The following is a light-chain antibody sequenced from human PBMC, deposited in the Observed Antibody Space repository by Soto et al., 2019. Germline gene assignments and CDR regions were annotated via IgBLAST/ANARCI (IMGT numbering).Light chain of an antibody. CDR2: AAS. J-gene: IGKJ1*01. V-gene: IGKV1-6*01. CDR1: QGIANE. Sequence: AIQMTQSPSSLSASVGDRVTITCRASQGIANELGWFQQKPGKAPRLLISAASSLESGVPSRFSGSGSGTDFTLTISSLQPEDITTYYCLQDKTYPWTFGQGTKVEIK. CDR3: LQDKTYPWT.